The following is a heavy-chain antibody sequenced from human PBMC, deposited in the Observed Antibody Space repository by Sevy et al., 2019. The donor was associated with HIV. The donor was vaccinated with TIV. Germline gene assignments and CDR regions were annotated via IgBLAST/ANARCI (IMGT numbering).Heavy chain of an antibody. V-gene: IGHV1-69*13. CDR3: ARAHAVTTRGDYFDS. D-gene: IGHD4-17*01. Sequence: ASVKVSCKPSGGTFSNYGINWVRQAPGQGLEWMAGITPFFGTSSYAEKFQGRLTITSDESTSAAHMELNSLTSEDTAISCCARAHAVTTRGDYFDSWGQGTLVTVSS. CDR2: ITPFFGTS. CDR1: GGTFSNYG. J-gene: IGHJ4*02.